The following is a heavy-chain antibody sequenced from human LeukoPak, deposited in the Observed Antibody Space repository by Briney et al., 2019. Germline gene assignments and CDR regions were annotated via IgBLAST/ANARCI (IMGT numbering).Heavy chain of an antibody. CDR2: MNPNSGNT. Sequence: ASVKVSCKASGYTFTSYDINWVRQATGQGLEWMGWMNPNSGNTGYAQKFQGRVTMTRNTSISTAYMELSSLRSEDTAVYYCAKSSRDGYNKRPNYFDYWGQGTLATVSS. CDR3: AKSSRDGYNKRPNYFDY. CDR1: GYTFTSYD. D-gene: IGHD5-24*01. J-gene: IGHJ4*02. V-gene: IGHV1-8*01.